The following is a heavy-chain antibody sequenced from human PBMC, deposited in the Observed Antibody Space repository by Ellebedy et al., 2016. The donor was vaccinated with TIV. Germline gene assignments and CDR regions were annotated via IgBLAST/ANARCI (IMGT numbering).Heavy chain of an antibody. J-gene: IGHJ6*02. CDR2: INPNNDGT. Sequence: ASVKVSCKASGCTFTGYYMHWVRQAPGQGLEWMGWINPNNDGTNYAQKFQGRVTMTRDTSISTAYMELSRLRSDDTAVYYCARSPVVVTVRDYGMDVWGQGTTVTVSS. D-gene: IGHD2-21*02. V-gene: IGHV1-2*02. CDR3: ARSPVVVTVRDYGMDV. CDR1: GCTFTGYY.